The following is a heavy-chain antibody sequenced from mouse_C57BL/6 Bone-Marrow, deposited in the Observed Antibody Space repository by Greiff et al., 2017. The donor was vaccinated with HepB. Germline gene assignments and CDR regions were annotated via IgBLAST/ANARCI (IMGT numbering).Heavy chain of an antibody. V-gene: IGHV14-4*01. CDR1: GFNIKDDY. J-gene: IGHJ2*01. Sequence: EVQLVESGAELVRPGASVKLSCTASGFNIKDDYMHWVKQRPEQGLEWIGWIDPENGDTEYASKFQGKATITADTSSNTAYLQLSSLTSEDTAVYYCTTNVTTVVADYWGQGTTLTVSS. CDR2: IDPENGDT. D-gene: IGHD1-1*01. CDR3: TTNVTTVVADY.